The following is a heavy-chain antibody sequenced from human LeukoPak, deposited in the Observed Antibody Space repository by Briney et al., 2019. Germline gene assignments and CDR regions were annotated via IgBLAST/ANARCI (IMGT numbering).Heavy chain of an antibody. CDR3: ARASSDQYQLLSFGFDC. V-gene: IGHV1-2*02. J-gene: IGHJ4*02. D-gene: IGHD2-2*01. CDR2: INPNSGGT. CDR1: GYTFTGYY. Sequence: ASVKVSCKASGYTFTGYYMHWVRQAPGQGLEWMGWINPNSGGTNYAQKFQGRVTMTRDTSISTAYMELSRLRSDDTAVYYCARASSDQYQLLSFGFDCWGQGTLVTVSS.